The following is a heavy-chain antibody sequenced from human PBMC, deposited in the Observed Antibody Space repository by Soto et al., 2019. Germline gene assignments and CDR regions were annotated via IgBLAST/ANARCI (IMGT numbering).Heavy chain of an antibody. CDR3: SRGDY. Sequence: QVQLQESGPRLVRPSQTLSLTCTVSGESIDTAGYYWTWIRQRPGRGLEWLGFIYHSGATYYSSSRKSRRSISIDRSQNQFSLKVTSVTAADTAVYFCSRGDYWGQGMLVTVSS. J-gene: IGHJ4*02. V-gene: IGHV4-31*03. CDR2: IYHSGAT. CDR1: GESIDTAGYY.